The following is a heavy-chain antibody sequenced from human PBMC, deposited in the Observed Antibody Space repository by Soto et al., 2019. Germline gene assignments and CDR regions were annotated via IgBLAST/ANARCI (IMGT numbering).Heavy chain of an antibody. Sequence: EVQLVESGGGLVQPGGSLRLSCAASGFNVSNNYMIWFRLPPGKGLEWVPLIYSGGTTYYADSVKGRFTISRDNSKNTLYLQMNSLRVEDTAVYYCARNGWGMATVGMWGPGTLVTVSS. V-gene: IGHV3-53*01. CDR1: GFNVSNNY. CDR3: ARNGWGMATVGM. CDR2: IYSGGTT. D-gene: IGHD4-4*01. J-gene: IGHJ4*02.